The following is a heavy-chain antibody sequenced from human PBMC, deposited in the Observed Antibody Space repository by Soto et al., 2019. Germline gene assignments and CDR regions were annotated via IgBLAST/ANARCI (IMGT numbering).Heavy chain of an antibody. CDR2: INHSGNT. CDR3: ARISRVPAKGRNSGMDV. D-gene: IGHD2-15*01. V-gene: IGHV4-34*01. CDR1: GASLSDNY. Sequence: PSETLSLTCAVYGASLSDNYCNWLRQPPGKGLEWIGEINHSGNTNYNPSLRSRVTISIDTSKNQLSLNLRSVSAADTAVYYCARISRVPAKGRNSGMDVWGQGTTVTVSS. J-gene: IGHJ6*02.